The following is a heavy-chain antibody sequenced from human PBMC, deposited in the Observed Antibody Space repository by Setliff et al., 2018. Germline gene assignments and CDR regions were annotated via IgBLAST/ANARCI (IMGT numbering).Heavy chain of an antibody. Sequence: GGSLRLSCAASEFTFNKYWMTWVRQAPGKGLEWVANIDPDGIGKYYIDSVRGRFTISRDNAQKTLYLEMNSLRTEDTALYYCARDDDTSSHYSVFNFWGQGTRVTVSS. J-gene: IGHJ3*01. D-gene: IGHD3-22*01. CDR2: IDPDGIGK. V-gene: IGHV3-7*01. CDR3: ARDDDTSSHYSVFNF. CDR1: EFTFNKYW.